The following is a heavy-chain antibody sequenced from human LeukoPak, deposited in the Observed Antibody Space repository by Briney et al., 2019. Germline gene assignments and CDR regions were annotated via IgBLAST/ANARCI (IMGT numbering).Heavy chain of an antibody. CDR2: IWSNGGDR. J-gene: IGHJ4*01. CDR3: ARDAQRWFDYSNSLEY. CDR1: GFIYSHDG. Sequence: GGSLRLSCAASGFIYSHDGMHWVRQAPGKGLEWVAGIWSNGGDRFYAGSVKGRFTISRDNSQNTLFLQMNSLRAEDTAMYYCARDAQRWFDYSNSLEYWGHGTLVTVPS. V-gene: IGHV3-33*01. D-gene: IGHD4-11*01.